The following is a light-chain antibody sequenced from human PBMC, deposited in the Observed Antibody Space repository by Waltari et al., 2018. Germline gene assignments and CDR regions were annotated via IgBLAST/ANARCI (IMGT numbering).Light chain of an antibody. J-gene: IGKJ3*01. CDR1: HSISNN. V-gene: IGKV3-15*01. CDR2: GAS. CDR3: QQYNNWPPVFT. Sequence: EIMLTQSPATLSVSPGERATRSCSASHSISNNLPWYQQKPGQAPRLLIYGASARATGIPARFSGSGSGTEFTLTISSLQSEDFAIYYCQQYNNWPPVFTFGPGTKVDF.